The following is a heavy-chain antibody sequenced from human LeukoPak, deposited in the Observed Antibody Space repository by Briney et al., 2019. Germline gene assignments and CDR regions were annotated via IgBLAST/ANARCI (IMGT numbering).Heavy chain of an antibody. Sequence: PSETLSLTCTVSGGSISSYYWSWIRQPPGKGLEWIGYIYYSGSTNYNPSLKSRVTISVDTSKNQFSLKLSSVTAADTAVYYCASGAGSSSVIWFDPWGQGTLVTVSS. V-gene: IGHV4-59*01. CDR3: ASGAGSSSVIWFDP. J-gene: IGHJ5*02. CDR2: IYYSGST. CDR1: GGSISSYY. D-gene: IGHD6-6*01.